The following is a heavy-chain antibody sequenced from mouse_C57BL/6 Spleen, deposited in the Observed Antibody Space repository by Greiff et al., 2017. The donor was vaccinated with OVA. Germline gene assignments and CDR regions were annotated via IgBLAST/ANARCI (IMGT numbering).Heavy chain of an antibody. J-gene: IGHJ4*01. CDR1: GYTFTEYT. D-gene: IGHD2-1*01. CDR3: ARHGGNYYYAMDY. V-gene: IGHV1-62-2*01. Sequence: QVQLQQSGAELVKPGASVKLSCKASGYTFTEYTIHWVKQRSGQGLEWIGRFYPGSGSIKSHAKFKDKATLTAAKSSSTDYMELSRLTSEDSAVYFCARHGGNYYYAMDYWGQGTSVTVSS. CDR2: FYPGSGSI.